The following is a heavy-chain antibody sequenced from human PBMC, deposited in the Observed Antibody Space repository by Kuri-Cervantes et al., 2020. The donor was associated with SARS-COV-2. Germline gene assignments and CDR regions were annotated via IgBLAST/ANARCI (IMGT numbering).Heavy chain of an antibody. Sequence: ESLKISCAASGFTFSDYYMSWIRQPPGKGLEWIGSIYYSGSTYYNPSLKSRVTISVDTSKNQFSLKLSSVTAADTAVYYCARQEVVAATNWFDPWAREPWSPSPQ. V-gene: IGHV4-39*01. J-gene: IGHJ5*02. D-gene: IGHD2-15*01. CDR3: ARQEVVAATNWFDP. CDR2: IYYSGST. CDR1: GFTFSDYY.